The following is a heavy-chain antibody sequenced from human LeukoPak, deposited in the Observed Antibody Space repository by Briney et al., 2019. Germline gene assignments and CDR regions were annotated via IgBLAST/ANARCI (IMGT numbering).Heavy chain of an antibody. CDR1: GFTVSSNY. V-gene: IGHV3-66*01. J-gene: IGHJ4*02. D-gene: IGHD3-10*01. CDR2: IYSGGST. CDR3: ARDTNYDGSGSSDY. Sequence: PGGSLRLSCAASGFTVSSNYMSWVRQAPGKGLEWVSVIYSGGSTYYADSVKGRFTISRDNSKNTLYIQMNSLRAEDTAVYYCARDTNYDGSGSSDYWGQGTLVTVSS.